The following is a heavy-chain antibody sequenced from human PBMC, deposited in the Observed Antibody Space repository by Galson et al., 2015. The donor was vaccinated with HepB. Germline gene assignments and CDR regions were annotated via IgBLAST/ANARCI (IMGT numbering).Heavy chain of an antibody. CDR3: ARKVVPYYDILTGYGGSDAFDI. V-gene: IGHV1-3*01. J-gene: IGHJ3*02. Sequence: SVKVSCKASGYTFTSYAMHWVRQAPGQRLEWMGWINAGNGNTKYSQKFQGRVTITRDTSASTAYMELSSLRSEDTAVYYCARKVVPYYDILTGYGGSDAFDIWGQGTMVTVSS. CDR2: INAGNGNT. D-gene: IGHD3-9*01. CDR1: GYTFTSYA.